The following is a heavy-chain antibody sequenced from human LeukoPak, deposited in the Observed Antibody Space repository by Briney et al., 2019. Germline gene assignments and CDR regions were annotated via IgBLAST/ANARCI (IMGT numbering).Heavy chain of an antibody. CDR1: GFTFSSYA. CDR2: ISGSGGST. Sequence: PGGSLRLSCAASGFTFSSYATSWVRQAPGKGLEWVSAISGSGGSTYYADSVRSRFTISRDNSKNTLYLQMNSLRAEDTAVYYCAKDRTVVVAARIDYCGQGNLVTVPS. J-gene: IGHJ4*02. CDR3: AKDRTVVVAARIDY. D-gene: IGHD2-15*01. V-gene: IGHV3-23*01.